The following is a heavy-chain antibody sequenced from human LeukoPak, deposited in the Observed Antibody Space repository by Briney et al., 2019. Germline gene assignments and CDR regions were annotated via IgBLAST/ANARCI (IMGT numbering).Heavy chain of an antibody. CDR3: ARGPIDLRIAAAANFDY. CDR1: GYTFTSYG. Sequence: GASVKVSRKASGYTFTSYGISWVRQAPGQGLEWMGWISAYNGNTNYAQKLQGRVTMTTDTSTSTAYMELRSLRSDDTAVYYCARGPIDLRIAAAANFDYWGQGTLVTVSS. V-gene: IGHV1-18*01. J-gene: IGHJ4*02. D-gene: IGHD6-13*01. CDR2: ISAYNGNT.